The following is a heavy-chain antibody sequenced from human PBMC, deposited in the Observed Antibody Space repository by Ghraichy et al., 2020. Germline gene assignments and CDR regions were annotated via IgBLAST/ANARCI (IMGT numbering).Heavy chain of an antibody. D-gene: IGHD3-22*01. CDR2: ISSSSSTI. CDR3: ARPRFTDYYDSSGYSYYFDY. V-gene: IGHV3-48*02. Sequence: GGSLRLSCAASGFTFSSYSMNWVRQAPGKGLEWVSYISSSSSTIYYTDSVKGRFTISRDNAKNSLYLQMNSLRDEDTAVYYCARPRFTDYYDSSGYSYYFDYWGQGTLVTVSS. CDR1: GFTFSSYS. J-gene: IGHJ4*02.